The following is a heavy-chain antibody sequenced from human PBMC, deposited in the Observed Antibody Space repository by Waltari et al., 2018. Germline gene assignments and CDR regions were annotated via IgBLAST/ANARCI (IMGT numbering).Heavy chain of an antibody. Sequence: EVQLVESGGGLVQPGGSLKLSCAASGFTFSTYAMHWVRQAPGKGLEYVSAISSNGYSTYYANSVKGRFTISRDNSKNTLYLQMGSLRAEDMAVYYCARGGSYGVDYWGKGTLVTVSS. CDR3: ARGGSYGVDY. J-gene: IGHJ4*02. V-gene: IGHV3-64*01. CDR1: GFTFSTYA. CDR2: ISSNGYST. D-gene: IGHD3-16*01.